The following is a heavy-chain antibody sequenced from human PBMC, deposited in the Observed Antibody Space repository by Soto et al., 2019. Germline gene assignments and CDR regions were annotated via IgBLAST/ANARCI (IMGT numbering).Heavy chain of an antibody. Sequence: ASVKVSCKVSGYTLTELSMHWVRQAPGKGLEWMGGFDPEDGETIYAQKFQGRVTMTEDTSTDTAYMELSSLRSEDTAVYYCAASGWSHYGMDVWGQGTTVTVS. V-gene: IGHV1-24*01. J-gene: IGHJ6*02. CDR1: GYTLTELS. D-gene: IGHD6-19*01. CDR3: AASGWSHYGMDV. CDR2: FDPEDGET.